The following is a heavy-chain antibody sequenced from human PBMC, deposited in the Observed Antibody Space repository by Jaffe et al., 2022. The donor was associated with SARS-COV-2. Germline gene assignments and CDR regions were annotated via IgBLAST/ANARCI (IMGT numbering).Heavy chain of an antibody. J-gene: IGHJ6*02. CDR2: IYYSGST. D-gene: IGHD6-19*01. CDR1: GGSISSGGYY. V-gene: IGHV4-31*03. CDR3: AREARYSSGWYGGPYYYGMDV. Sequence: QVQLQESGPGLVKPSQTLSLTCTVSGGSISSGGYYWSWIRQHPGKGLEWIGYIYYSGSTYYNPSLKSRVTISVDTSKNQFSLKLSSVTAADTAVYYCAREARYSSGWYGGPYYYGMDVWGQGTTVTVSS.